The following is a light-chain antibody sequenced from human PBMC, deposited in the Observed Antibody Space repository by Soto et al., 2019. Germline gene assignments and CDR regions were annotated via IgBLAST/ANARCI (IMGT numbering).Light chain of an antibody. J-gene: IGKJ3*01. CDR2: SAS. Sequence: EIVLTQFPATLSLSPGERATLSCRASQSLHSNFLVWYQQKPGQAPRLLISSASRRATGIPGRFSGSGSGTDFTLTISRLDPEDFAVYYCHQSRSSPLTFGPGTKV. CDR3: HQSRSSPLT. CDR1: QSLHSNF. V-gene: IGKV3-20*01.